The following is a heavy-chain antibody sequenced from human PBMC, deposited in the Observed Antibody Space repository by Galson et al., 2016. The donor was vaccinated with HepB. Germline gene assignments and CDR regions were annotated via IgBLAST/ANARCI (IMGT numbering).Heavy chain of an antibody. CDR2: IGGSDGVT. Sequence: SLRLSCAASGFIFGNYAMTWVRQAPGKGLEWVSSIGGSDGVTFYGDSVKGRFTISRDNSKNTLYLQMSSLRAEDTAVYYWASHQGWVYGEYYMDVWGKGTTVIVSS. V-gene: IGHV3-23*01. CDR3: ASHQGWVYGEYYMDV. CDR1: GFIFGNYA. D-gene: IGHD3-10*02. J-gene: IGHJ6*03.